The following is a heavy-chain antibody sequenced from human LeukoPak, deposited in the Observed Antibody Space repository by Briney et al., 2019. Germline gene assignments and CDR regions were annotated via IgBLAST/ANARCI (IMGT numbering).Heavy chain of an antibody. CDR3: ARYMTGATDAFDI. V-gene: IGHV1-2*02. D-gene: IGHD1-26*01. J-gene: IGHJ3*02. Sequence: GALVKVSCKASGYTFTGYYMHWVRQAPGQGLEWMGWINPNSGGTNYAQKFQGRVTMTRDTSISTAYMELSRLRSDDTAVYYCARYMTGATDAFDIWGQGTMVTVSS. CDR1: GYTFTGYY. CDR2: INPNSGGT.